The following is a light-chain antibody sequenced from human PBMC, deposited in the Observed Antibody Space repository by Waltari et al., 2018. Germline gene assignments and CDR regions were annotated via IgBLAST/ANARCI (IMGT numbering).Light chain of an antibody. Sequence: DIQMTHSQSSLSASVGDRVTIPCRASQTISTYLNWYQQKPGKAPKLLLYAASTLQSGVPSTFSGSGSGTDFTLTISSLRREDFATYYCQQSHSTPRTFGQGTKVEIK. J-gene: IGKJ1*01. CDR1: QTISTY. CDR3: QQSHSTPRT. V-gene: IGKV1-39*01. CDR2: AAS.